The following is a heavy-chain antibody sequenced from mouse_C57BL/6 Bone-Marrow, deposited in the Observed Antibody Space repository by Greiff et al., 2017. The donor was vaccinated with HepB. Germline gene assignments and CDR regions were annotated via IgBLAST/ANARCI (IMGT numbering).Heavy chain of an antibody. D-gene: IGHD1-1*01. Sequence: VQLQQSGPVLVKPGASVKMSCKASGYTFTDYYMNWVKQSHGKSLEWIGVINPYDGGTSYNQKFKGKATLTVDKNSNTTYMELNSLTSEDAAVYYCAASYGSYWYFDVWGTGTTVTVSA. J-gene: IGHJ1*03. CDR3: AASYGSYWYFDV. CDR1: GYTFTDYY. V-gene: IGHV1-19*01. CDR2: INPYDGGT.